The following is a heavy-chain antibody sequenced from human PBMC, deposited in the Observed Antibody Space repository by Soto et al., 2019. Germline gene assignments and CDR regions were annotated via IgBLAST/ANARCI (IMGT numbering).Heavy chain of an antibody. Sequence: QVQLQESGPGLVKPSQTLSLTCTVSGGSISSGDYYWSWIRQPPGNGMEWLGYIYYSGSTYYNPSLKSRGTISVDTSKNQFSLKLSSVTAADTAVYYCAKEPVSITIFGVNGMDVWGQGTTVTVSS. J-gene: IGHJ6*02. CDR1: GGSISSGDYY. CDR2: IYYSGST. V-gene: IGHV4-30-4*01. D-gene: IGHD3-3*01. CDR3: AKEPVSITIFGVNGMDV.